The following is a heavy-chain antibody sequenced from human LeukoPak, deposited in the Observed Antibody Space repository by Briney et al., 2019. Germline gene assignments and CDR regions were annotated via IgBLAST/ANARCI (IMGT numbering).Heavy chain of an antibody. V-gene: IGHV4-39*01. D-gene: IGHD3-10*01. J-gene: IGHJ4*02. CDR2: IYHSGSS. CDR1: GGSISSSSYY. CDR3: ARHSSYYGNFDY. Sequence: SQTLSLTCTVSGGSISSSSYYWGWIRQPPGKGLEWIGSIYHSGSSYYNPSLKSRVTISVDTSKNQFSLKLSSVTAADTAVYYCARHSSYYGNFDYWGQGTLVTVSS.